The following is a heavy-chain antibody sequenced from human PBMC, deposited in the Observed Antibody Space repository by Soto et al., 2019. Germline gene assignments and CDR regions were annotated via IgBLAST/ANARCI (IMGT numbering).Heavy chain of an antibody. CDR2: IVVGSGNT. V-gene: IGHV1-58*01. Sequence: SVKVSCKASGFTFTSSAVQWVRQARGQRLEWIGWIVVGSGNTNYAQKFQERVTITRDMSTSTAYMELSSLRSEDTAVYYCAAVGGSYYPRAFDIWGQGTMVTVSS. CDR1: GFTFTSSA. J-gene: IGHJ3*02. D-gene: IGHD1-26*01. CDR3: AAVGGSYYPRAFDI.